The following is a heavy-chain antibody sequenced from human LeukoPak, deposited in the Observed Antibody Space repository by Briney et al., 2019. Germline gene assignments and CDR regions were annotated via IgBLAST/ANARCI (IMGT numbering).Heavy chain of an antibody. CDR3: ARTPSSGYYYLYYFDY. CDR1: GYSFTSYW. V-gene: IGHV5-51*01. D-gene: IGHD3-22*01. Sequence: GESLKISCKGSGYSFTSYWIGWVRQMPGKGLEWMGIIYPGDSGTRYSPSFQGQVTISADKSISTAYLQWSSLKASDTAMYYCARTPSSGYYYLYYFDYWGQGTLVTVSS. CDR2: IYPGDSGT. J-gene: IGHJ4*02.